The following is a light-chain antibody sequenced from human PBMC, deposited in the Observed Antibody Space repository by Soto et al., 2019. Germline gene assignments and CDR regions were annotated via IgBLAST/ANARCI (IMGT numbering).Light chain of an antibody. J-gene: IGKJ1*01. CDR1: QSLVHSDGIAY. CDR3: MHSIDWPTWT. CDR2: KVS. V-gene: IGKV2-30*02. Sequence: DVVMTQSPLSLPVTLGQPASISCRSNQSLVHSDGIAYFSWFQQRPGRSPRRLIYKVSNRDSGVPARFSGSGSGTDFTLEISRVEAEDVGMYYCMHSIDWPTWTFGQGTKVDIK.